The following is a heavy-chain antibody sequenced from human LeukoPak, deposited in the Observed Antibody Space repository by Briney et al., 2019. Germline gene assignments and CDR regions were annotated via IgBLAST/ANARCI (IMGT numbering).Heavy chain of an antibody. CDR3: VKNSGWYRLDC. CDR1: GLTFSNYW. J-gene: IGHJ4*02. CDR2: IKEDGSEK. D-gene: IGHD6-13*01. Sequence: GGSLRLSCAASGLTFSNYWMTWVRQAPGKGLEWVADIKEDGSEKYYVDSVKGRFTISRDNAKNSLFLQMDSLRSEDTAVYYCVKNSGWYRLDCWGQGTLVTVPS. V-gene: IGHV3-7*03.